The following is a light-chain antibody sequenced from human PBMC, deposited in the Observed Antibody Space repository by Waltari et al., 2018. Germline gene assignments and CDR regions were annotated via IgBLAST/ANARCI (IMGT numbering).Light chain of an antibody. V-gene: IGKV1-5*03. CDR1: QSISSW. CDR2: KAS. CDR3: QHYNSPIT. J-gene: IGKJ3*01. Sequence: DIQMTQSPSTLSGSVGDRVTITCRASQSISSWLAWYQQKPGKAPKLLIYKASSLESGVPSRFSGSGSGTEFTLTISSLQPDDFASYYCQHYNSPITFGPGTKVDIK.